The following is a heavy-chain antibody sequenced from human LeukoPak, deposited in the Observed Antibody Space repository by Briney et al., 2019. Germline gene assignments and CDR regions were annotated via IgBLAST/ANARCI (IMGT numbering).Heavy chain of an antibody. J-gene: IGHJ4*02. D-gene: IGHD3-22*01. V-gene: IGHV4-39*01. CDR1: GGSFTSSTYY. CDR2: MYYSGST. Sequence: SETLSLTCTVSGGSFTSSTYYWGWIRQPPGKGLEWIGSMYYSGSTYYNQSLKSRLIISVDTSTNQFSLKLTSVTAADTAMYYCARQYYDSSGYYPWYFDYWGQGTLVTVSS. CDR3: ARQYYDSSGYYPWYFDY.